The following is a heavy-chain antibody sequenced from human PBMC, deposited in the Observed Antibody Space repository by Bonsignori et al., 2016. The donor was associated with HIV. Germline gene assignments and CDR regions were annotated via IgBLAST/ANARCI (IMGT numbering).Heavy chain of an antibody. D-gene: IGHD6-13*01. CDR2: INPSSGGT. CDR1: GYAFTGYY. J-gene: IGHJ4*02. V-gene: IGHV1-2*02. CDR3: ARDKSRTAAGD. Sequence: ASVKVSCKTSGYAFTGYYIFWVRQAPGQGLEWMGWINPSSGGTNYAQKFQGRVTLTRDPSISTAYMELSSLRADDTAVYFCARDKSRTAAGDWGQGTLVTVSS.